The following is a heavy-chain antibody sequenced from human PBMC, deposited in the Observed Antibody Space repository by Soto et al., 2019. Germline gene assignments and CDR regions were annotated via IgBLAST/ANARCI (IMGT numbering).Heavy chain of an antibody. D-gene: IGHD3-22*01. CDR3: VRLGYYASSGYHVGY. CDR1: GGTIRSYY. Sequence: PSETLSLTCTVSGGTIRSYYWSWFRQPPGKGLEWIGYIYYSGSTNYNPSLKSRVTISVDTSKNQFPLKLSSVTAADTAVYYCVRLGYYASSGYHVGYWGQGPLVTVS. V-gene: IGHV4-59*08. J-gene: IGHJ4*02. CDR2: IYYSGST.